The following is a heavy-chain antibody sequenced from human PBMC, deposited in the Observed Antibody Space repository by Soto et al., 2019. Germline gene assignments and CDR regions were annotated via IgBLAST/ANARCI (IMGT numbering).Heavy chain of an antibody. Sequence: GGSLRLSCAASGFTFSSYAMHWVRQAPGKGLEWVAVISYDGSNKYYADSVKGRFTISRDNSKNTLYLQMNSLRAEDTAVYYCAGGWLELPFDYWGQGTLVTVSS. CDR2: ISYDGSNK. D-gene: IGHD1-26*01. V-gene: IGHV3-30-3*01. CDR3: AGGWLELPFDY. CDR1: GFTFSSYA. J-gene: IGHJ4*02.